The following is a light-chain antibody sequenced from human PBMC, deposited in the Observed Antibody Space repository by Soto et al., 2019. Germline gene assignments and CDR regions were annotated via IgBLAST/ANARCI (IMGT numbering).Light chain of an antibody. CDR2: LTS. CDR3: QQYGSSPRT. CDR1: QALNTR. J-gene: IGKJ1*01. V-gene: IGKV3D-11*03. Sequence: TQSPATLSAFPGDRFTLSCRASQALNTRLAWYQHKPGQAPRLLIYLTSNRAAGVPARFSAWGSETDFTLTISDVEPEDFAVYYCQQYGSSPRTFGQGTKVDIK.